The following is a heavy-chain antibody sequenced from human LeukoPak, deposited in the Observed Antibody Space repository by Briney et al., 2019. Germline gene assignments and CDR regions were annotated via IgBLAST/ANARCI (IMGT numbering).Heavy chain of an antibody. CDR1: GFTFSSYS. J-gene: IGHJ6*03. Sequence: GGSLRLSCAASGFTFSSYSMNWVRQAPGKGLEWVSSISSSSSYIYSADSVKGRFTISRDNAKNSLYLQMNSLRAEDTAVYYCARDPYSGSYGDYYYYYMDVWGKGTTVTISS. CDR3: ARDPYSGSYGDYYYYYMDV. CDR2: ISSSSSYI. D-gene: IGHD1-26*01. V-gene: IGHV3-21*01.